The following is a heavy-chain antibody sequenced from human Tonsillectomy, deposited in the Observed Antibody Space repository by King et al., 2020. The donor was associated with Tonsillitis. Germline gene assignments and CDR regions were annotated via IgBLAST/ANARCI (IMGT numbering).Heavy chain of an antibody. Sequence: VQLVETGGCLVQPGGSLRLSCAASGFVFRNYELHLVLLSPGNVQYLVSYTISSGDSIYYAASVKARITTSRDNAVNTLYLQMNSLSAEDTGLYYCARDLAGSGSDYWGQGTLVTVSS. CDR2: TISSGDSI. J-gene: IGHJ4*02. CDR3: ARDLAGSGSDY. CDR1: GFVFRNYE. V-gene: IGHV3-48*03. D-gene: IGHD6-19*01.